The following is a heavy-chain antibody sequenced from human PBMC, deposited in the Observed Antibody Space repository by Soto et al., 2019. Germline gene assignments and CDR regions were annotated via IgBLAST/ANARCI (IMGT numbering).Heavy chain of an antibody. CDR3: TRESGSGSYSPG. CDR1: GFSLSDYS. V-gene: IGHV3-48*02. Sequence: GGSLRLSCAASGFSLSDYSMNWVRQAPGKGLEWLSYISSTGTATHYADSVKGRFTISRDNAKNSLYLQMNGLRDEDTAVYYCTRESGSGSYSPGWGQGTLVTVSS. CDR2: ISSTGTAT. J-gene: IGHJ4*02. D-gene: IGHD1-26*01.